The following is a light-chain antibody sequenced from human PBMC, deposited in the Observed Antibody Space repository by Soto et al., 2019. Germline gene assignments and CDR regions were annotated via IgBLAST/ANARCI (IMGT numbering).Light chain of an antibody. CDR1: QAVXSG. V-gene: IGKV1-5*03. Sequence: IRVTQSPATLCGSGGEGVTITCRASQAVXSGLAWYQQKPGKAPKVLTYKASTLKSGGPSRFSGSGSGTEFTPTISRLQPDDCAAYDCQHYNSDSDAFGQGTKVDI. CDR2: KAS. J-gene: IGKJ1*01. CDR3: QHYNSDSDA.